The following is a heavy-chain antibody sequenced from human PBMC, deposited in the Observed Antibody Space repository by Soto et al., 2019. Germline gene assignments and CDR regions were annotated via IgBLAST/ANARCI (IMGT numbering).Heavy chain of an antibody. J-gene: IGHJ4*02. Sequence: EVQLLESGGGLVQPGGSLRLSCAASGLTFSNYAMSWVRQAPGKGLEWVSVISGSGGSTYYADSVKGRFTISRDNSKNTLYLQMNSLRAEDTAVYYCAKRGSGSQFDYWGQGTLVTVSS. CDR2: ISGSGGST. CDR3: AKRGSGSQFDY. CDR1: GLTFSNYA. D-gene: IGHD1-26*01. V-gene: IGHV3-23*01.